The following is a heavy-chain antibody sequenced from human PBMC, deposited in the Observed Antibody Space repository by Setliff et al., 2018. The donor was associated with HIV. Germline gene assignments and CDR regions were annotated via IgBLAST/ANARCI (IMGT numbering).Heavy chain of an antibody. D-gene: IGHD3-3*01. J-gene: IGHJ6*03. Sequence: PGESLKISCKGSGYSFSTYWIAWVRQMPGKGLESMGIIFPGDSDTRYSPSFQGQVTISAALSMTTAYLQWSSLKASDTAIYYCARLYDFWSGNSRNYYMDVWGKGTSVTVSS. CDR1: GYSFSTYW. V-gene: IGHV5-51*01. CDR2: IFPGDSDT. CDR3: ARLYDFWSGNSRNYYMDV.